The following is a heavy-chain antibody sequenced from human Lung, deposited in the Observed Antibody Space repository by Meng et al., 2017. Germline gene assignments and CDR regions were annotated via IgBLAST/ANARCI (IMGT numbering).Heavy chain of an antibody. CDR3: ARYVPNGSFWYFDF. V-gene: IGHV1-18*01. J-gene: IGHJ2*01. CDR2: ISVKNGEA. D-gene: IGHD6-13*01. CDR1: GYIFTNYV. Sequence: VRVVQVGAAARKPGASRKVSCNASGYIFTNYVISWVRQAPGQGLEWMGWISVKNGEAKYPQNFQGRVTMTTDTTTSTAYMELRSLTSDDTAVYYCARYVPNGSFWYFDFWGRGTLVTVSS.